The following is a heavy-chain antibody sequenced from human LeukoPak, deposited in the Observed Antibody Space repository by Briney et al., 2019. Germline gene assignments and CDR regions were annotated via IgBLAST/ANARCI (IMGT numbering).Heavy chain of an antibody. Sequence: GGSLRLSCAASGFTFSTYAMSWVRQAPGKGLEWVPTFTGGEGITHYADSVKGRFTISRDNSKNTLYLQMNSLRVEDTAVYYCAKDMGRGWCYFDYWGQGTLVTVSS. CDR3: AKDMGRGWCYFDY. D-gene: IGHD6-19*01. V-gene: IGHV3-23*01. J-gene: IGHJ4*02. CDR1: GFTFSTYA. CDR2: FTGGEGIT.